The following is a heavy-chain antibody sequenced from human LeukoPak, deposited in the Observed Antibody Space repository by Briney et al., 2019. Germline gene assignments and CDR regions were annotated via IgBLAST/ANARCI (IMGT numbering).Heavy chain of an antibody. Sequence: ASVKVSCKASGYTFTSYYMHWVRQAPGQGLEWMGIINPSGGSTSYAQKFQGRVTMTRDTSISTAYMELSRLRSDDTAVYYCARDFVAATGDYWGQGTLVTVSS. CDR1: GYTFTSYY. CDR2: INPSGGST. J-gene: IGHJ4*02. V-gene: IGHV1-46*01. CDR3: ARDFVAATGDY. D-gene: IGHD6-19*01.